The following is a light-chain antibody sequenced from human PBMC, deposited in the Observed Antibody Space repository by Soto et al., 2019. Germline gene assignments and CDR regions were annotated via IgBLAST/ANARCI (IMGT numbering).Light chain of an antibody. Sequence: DIQLTQSPSFLSASVGDRVTITCRASQGISSYLAWFQQKPGKAPNLLIYDASTLQSGVPSRFSGSGSGTEFTLTISSLQPEDFATYYCQHLNSYPITFGQGTRLE. CDR3: QHLNSYPIT. V-gene: IGKV1-9*01. CDR1: QGISSY. J-gene: IGKJ5*01. CDR2: DAS.